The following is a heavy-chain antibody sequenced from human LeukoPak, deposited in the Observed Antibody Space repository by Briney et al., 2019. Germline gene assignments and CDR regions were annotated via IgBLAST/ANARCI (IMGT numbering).Heavy chain of an antibody. CDR3: TTDQIVVVTPSFDY. V-gene: IGHV3-15*01. Sequence: GGSLRLSCAASGFTFSNAWMSWVRQAPGKGLEWVGRIKSKTDGGTTDYAAPVKGRFTISRDDSKNTLYLQMNSLKTEDTAAYYCTTDQIVVVTPSFDYWGQGTLVTVSS. J-gene: IGHJ4*02. CDR2: IKSKTDGGTT. D-gene: IGHD3-22*01. CDR1: GFTFSNAW.